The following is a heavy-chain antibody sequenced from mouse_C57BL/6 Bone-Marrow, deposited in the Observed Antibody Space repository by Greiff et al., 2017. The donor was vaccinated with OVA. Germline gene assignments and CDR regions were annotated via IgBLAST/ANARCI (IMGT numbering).Heavy chain of an antibody. CDR3: ARERDYDGAWFAY. D-gene: IGHD2-4*01. CDR1: GYAFTNYL. V-gene: IGHV1-54*01. CDR2: ISPGSGGT. J-gene: IGHJ3*01. Sequence: QVQLKESGAELVRPGTSVKVSCKASGYAFTNYLIEWVKQRPGQGLEWIGVISPGSGGTNYTEKFKGKETLTADKSSSTAYMQISSLTSEDSAVYVCARERDYDGAWFAYWGQGTLVTVSA.